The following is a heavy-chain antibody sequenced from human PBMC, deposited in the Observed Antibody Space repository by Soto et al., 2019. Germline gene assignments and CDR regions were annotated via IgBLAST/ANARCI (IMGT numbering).Heavy chain of an antibody. D-gene: IGHD3-16*02. J-gene: IGHJ5*02. CDR3: ARKTDYDYVWGSYRYTWFDP. Sequence: SETLSLTCTVSGGSISSSSYYWGWIRQPPGKGLEWIGSIYYSGSTYYNPSLKSRVTISVDTSKNQFSLKLSSVTAADTAVYYCARKTDYDYVWGSYRYTWFDPWGQGTLVTVSS. CDR1: GGSISSSSYY. V-gene: IGHV4-39*01. CDR2: IYYSGST.